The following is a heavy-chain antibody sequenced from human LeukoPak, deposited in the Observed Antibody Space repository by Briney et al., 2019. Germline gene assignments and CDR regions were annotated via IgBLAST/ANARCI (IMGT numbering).Heavy chain of an antibody. CDR2: IYYSGST. CDR3: ARALDYYDSSGYYYWYYYYYGMDV. J-gene: IGHJ6*02. V-gene: IGHV4-31*03. Sequence: SQTLSLTCTVSGGSISSGGYYWRWIRQHPGKGLEWIGYIYYSGSTYYNPSLKSRVTISVDTSKSQFSLKLSSVTAADTAVYYCARALDYYDSSGYYYWYYYYYGMDVWGQGTTVTVSS. CDR1: GGSISSGGYY. D-gene: IGHD3-22*01.